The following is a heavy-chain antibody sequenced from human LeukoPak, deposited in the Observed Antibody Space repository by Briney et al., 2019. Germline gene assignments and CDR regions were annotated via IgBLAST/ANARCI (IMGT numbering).Heavy chain of an antibody. CDR1: AGTFTGYY. V-gene: IGHV1-2*06. CDR3: ASTSHDNAFDI. Sequence: VSVRVSCKAPAGTFTGYYINWVRQAPVQGRQWMGRINLNSGSTNYAQKFQGRVTMTSDTSSSTTHMELTRLTPDDTAIYYCASTSHDNAFDIWGQGTMVTVSS. J-gene: IGHJ3*02. CDR2: INLNSGST. D-gene: IGHD3-22*01.